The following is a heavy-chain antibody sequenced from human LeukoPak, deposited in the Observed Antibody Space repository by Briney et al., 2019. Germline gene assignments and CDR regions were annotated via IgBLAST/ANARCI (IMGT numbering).Heavy chain of an antibody. D-gene: IGHD6-19*01. Sequence: ASVKVCFKAAGYTFNTYGFCWVREAPGQGLEWMGWIGAYSGNANYAQNLQGRVTMTTDTATSTAYMELRSLTSDDTAVYYCATAATTVAGTRYFDLWGQGTLVTVSS. CDR3: ATAATTVAGTRYFDL. CDR1: GYTFNTYG. J-gene: IGHJ1*01. CDR2: IGAYSGNA. V-gene: IGHV1-18*01.